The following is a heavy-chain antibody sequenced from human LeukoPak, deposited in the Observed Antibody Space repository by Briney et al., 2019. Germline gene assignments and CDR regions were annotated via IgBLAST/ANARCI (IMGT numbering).Heavy chain of an antibody. D-gene: IGHD2-2*01. CDR2: IYYGEST. CDR3: ARHPLVVPAATYFDY. J-gene: IGHJ4*02. CDR1: GGSISSGDYY. Sequence: SETLSLTCTVSGGSISSGDYYWSWIRQPPGKGLEWIGYIYYGESTYYNPSLKSRATISVDTSKNRFSLKLSSVTAADTAVYYCARHPLVVPAATYFDYWGPGTLVTVSS. V-gene: IGHV4-30-4*01.